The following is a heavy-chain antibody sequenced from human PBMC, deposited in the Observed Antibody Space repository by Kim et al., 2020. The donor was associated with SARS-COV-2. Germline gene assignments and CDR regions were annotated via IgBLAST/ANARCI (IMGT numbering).Heavy chain of an antibody. CDR1: GFTFSGFW. CDR3: TRAKVATNAFDS. D-gene: IGHD1-1*01. Sequence: GGSLRLSCEASGFTFSGFWMDWVRQAPGKGLLWVSRVNTDGSDTAYADSVKGRFTVSRDNAKNTLYMQMNRLGADDTAVYYCTRAKVATNAFDSWGQGIL. V-gene: IGHV3-74*03. CDR2: VNTDGSDT. J-gene: IGHJ4*02.